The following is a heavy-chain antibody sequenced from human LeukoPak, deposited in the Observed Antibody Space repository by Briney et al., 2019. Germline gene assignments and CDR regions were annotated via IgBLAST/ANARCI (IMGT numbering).Heavy chain of an antibody. CDR1: GFTFSNYA. Sequence: GGSLRLSCAASGFTFSNYAMHWVRQAPGKGLEWVSAISGSGGSTYYADSVKGRFTISRDNSKNTLYLQMNSLRAEDTAVYYCAKASYGYFSGHGWGQGTLVTVSS. D-gene: IGHD5-18*01. CDR2: ISGSGGST. CDR3: AKASYGYFSGHG. V-gene: IGHV3-23*01. J-gene: IGHJ4*02.